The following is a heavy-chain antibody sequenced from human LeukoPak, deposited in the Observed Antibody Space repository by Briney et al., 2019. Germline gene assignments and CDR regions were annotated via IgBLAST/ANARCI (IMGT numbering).Heavy chain of an antibody. V-gene: IGHV3-33*01. CDR3: ARDGVGATAGPADVFDI. J-gene: IGHJ3*02. D-gene: IGHD1-26*01. CDR2: IWYDGSNK. CDR1: GFTFSSYG. Sequence: GGSLRLSCAASGFTFSSYGMHWVRQAPGKGLEWVAVIWYDGSNKYYADSVKGRFTISRDNAENSLYLQMNSLRAEDTAVYYCARDGVGATAGPADVFDIWGQGTMVTVSS.